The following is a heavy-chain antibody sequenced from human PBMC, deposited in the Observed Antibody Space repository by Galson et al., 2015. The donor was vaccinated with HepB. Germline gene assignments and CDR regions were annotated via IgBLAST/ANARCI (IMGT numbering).Heavy chain of an antibody. D-gene: IGHD3-22*01. CDR2: INPGGGST. CDR3: ARDHYDSSALDY. J-gene: IGHJ4*02. Sequence: SVKVSCKASGYTFGSYYLHWVRQAPGQGLEWMGIINPGGGSTTYAQKFQGRVTLTRDTSTSTVYMELSSLRSEDTAVYYCARDHYDSSALDYWGQGTLVTVSS. CDR1: GYTFGSYY. V-gene: IGHV1-46*01.